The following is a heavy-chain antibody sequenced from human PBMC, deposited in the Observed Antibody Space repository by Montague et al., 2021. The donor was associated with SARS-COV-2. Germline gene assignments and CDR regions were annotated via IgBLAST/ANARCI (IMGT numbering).Heavy chain of an antibody. Sequence: PALVKPTQTLTLTCTFSGFSLSTSGMCVSWIRQPPGKALEWLARIDWDDGKYYSTSLKTRLTISKDTSKSQVVLTMTNMDPVDTATYYCARILVAAAGSPFDPWGQGTLVTVSS. CDR2: IDWDDGK. V-gene: IGHV2-70*11. CDR1: GFSLSTSGMC. D-gene: IGHD6-13*01. CDR3: ARILVAAAGSPFDP. J-gene: IGHJ5*02.